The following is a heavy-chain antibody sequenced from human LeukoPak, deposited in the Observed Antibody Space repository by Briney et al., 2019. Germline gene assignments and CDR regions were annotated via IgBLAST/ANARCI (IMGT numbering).Heavy chain of an antibody. CDR3: ERCITIFGVVDYYMDV. Sequence: PGGSLRLSCAASGFTFSIYSMNWVRQAPGKGLEWVSSISSSSSYIYYADSVKGRFTISRDNAKNSLYLQMNSLRAEDTAVYYCERCITIFGVVDYYMDVWGKGTTVTVSS. J-gene: IGHJ6*03. V-gene: IGHV3-21*01. CDR1: GFTFSIYS. D-gene: IGHD3-3*01. CDR2: ISSSSSYI.